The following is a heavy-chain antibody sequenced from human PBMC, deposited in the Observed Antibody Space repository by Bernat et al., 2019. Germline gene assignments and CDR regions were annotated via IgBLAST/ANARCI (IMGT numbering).Heavy chain of an antibody. CDR3: ARGVRWAGFNWYFDL. CDR1: GFTFSSYA. CDR2: TSYDGSNK. V-gene: IGHV3-30-3*01. D-gene: IGHD4-23*01. J-gene: IGHJ2*01. Sequence: QVQLVESGGGVVQPGRSLRLSCAASGFTFSSYAMHWVRQAPGKGLEWLAVTSYDGSNKYYADSVKGRSTISRDNSKNTLYLQMTSLRPEDTAVYHCARGVRWAGFNWYFDLWGRGTLVTVSS.